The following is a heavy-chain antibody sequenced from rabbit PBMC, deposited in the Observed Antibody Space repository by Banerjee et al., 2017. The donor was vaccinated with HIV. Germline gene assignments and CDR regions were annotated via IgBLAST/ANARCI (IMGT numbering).Heavy chain of an antibody. CDR1: GFSFNYYY. Sequence: QEQLEESGGDLVKPEGSLTLTCTASGFSFNYYYMCWVRQAPGKGLEWIACINTSSGNTVYASWAKGRFTISKTSSTTVTLQMTSLTAADTATYFCARDLAGVIGWNFGLWGQGTLVTVS. CDR3: ARDLAGVIGWNFGL. J-gene: IGHJ4*01. D-gene: IGHD4-1*01. CDR2: INTSSGNT. V-gene: IGHV1S45*01.